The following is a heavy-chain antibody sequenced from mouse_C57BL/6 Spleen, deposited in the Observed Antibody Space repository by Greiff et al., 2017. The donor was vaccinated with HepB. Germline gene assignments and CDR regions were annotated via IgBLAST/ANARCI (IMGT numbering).Heavy chain of an antibody. J-gene: IGHJ2*01. D-gene: IGHD1-1*01. CDR1: GFTFSSYA. CDR3: AAGTTVPPYYFDY. Sequence: EVQGVESGGGLVKPGGSLKLSCAASGFTFSSYAMSWVRQTPEKRLEWVATISDGGSYTYYPDNVKGRFTISRDNAKNNLYLQMSHMKSEAKSMYYCAAGTTVPPYYFDYWGQGTTLTVSS. CDR2: ISDGGSYT. V-gene: IGHV5-4*01.